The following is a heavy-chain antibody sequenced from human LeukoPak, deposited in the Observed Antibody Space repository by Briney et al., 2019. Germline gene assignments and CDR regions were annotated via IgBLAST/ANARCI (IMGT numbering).Heavy chain of an antibody. D-gene: IGHD3-16*01. J-gene: IGHJ5*02. V-gene: IGHV4-34*01. Sequence: SETLSLTCTVSGGSISNYYWSWIRQPPGKGLEWIGEINHSGSTNYNPSLKSRATISVDTSKNQFSLKLSSVTAADTAVYYCAIGGKVNWFDPWGQGTLVTVSS. CDR2: INHSGST. CDR1: GGSISNYY. CDR3: AIGGKVNWFDP.